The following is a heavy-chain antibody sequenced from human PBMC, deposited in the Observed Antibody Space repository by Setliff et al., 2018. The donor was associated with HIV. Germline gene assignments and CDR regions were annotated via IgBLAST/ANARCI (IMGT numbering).Heavy chain of an antibody. D-gene: IGHD4-17*01. CDR1: NSAFSAYT. J-gene: IGHJ4*02. V-gene: IGHV3-21*06. CDR2: ITRSGDNM. CDR3: LRGDARDY. Sequence: PGGSLRLSCAASNSAFSAYTMNWVRQAPGKGLEWISSITRSGDNMYYADSVKGRFTISRDNAKNLLYLQMNTLGADDPAVYYCLRGDARDYWGQGTLVTVSS.